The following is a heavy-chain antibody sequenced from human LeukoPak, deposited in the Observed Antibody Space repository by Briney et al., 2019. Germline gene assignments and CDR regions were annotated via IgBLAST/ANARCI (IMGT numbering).Heavy chain of an antibody. CDR3: ARDMYLPPMVREYWFDP. Sequence: ASVKVSCKASGYTFTSYYMHWVRQAPGQGLEWMGIINPSGGSTSYAQKFQGRVTMTRDTSTSTVYMELSSLRSEDTAVYYCARDMYLPPMVREYWFDPWGQGTLVTVSS. D-gene: IGHD3-10*01. CDR1: GYTFTSYY. CDR2: INPSGGST. J-gene: IGHJ5*02. V-gene: IGHV1-46*03.